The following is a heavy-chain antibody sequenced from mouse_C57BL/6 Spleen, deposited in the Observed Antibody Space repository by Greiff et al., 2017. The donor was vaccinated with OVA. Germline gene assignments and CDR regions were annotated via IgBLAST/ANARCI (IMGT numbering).Heavy chain of an antibody. CDR3: ARPGYGSSYSGWFAY. D-gene: IGHD1-1*01. J-gene: IGHJ3*01. Sequence: EVKLMESGGGLVKPGGSLKLSCAASGFTFSDYGMHWVRQAPEKGLEWVAYISSGSSTIYYADTVKGRFTISRDNAKNTLFLQMTSLRSEDTAMYYCARPGYGSSYSGWFAYWGQGTLVTVSA. CDR2: ISSGSSTI. V-gene: IGHV5-17*01. CDR1: GFTFSDYG.